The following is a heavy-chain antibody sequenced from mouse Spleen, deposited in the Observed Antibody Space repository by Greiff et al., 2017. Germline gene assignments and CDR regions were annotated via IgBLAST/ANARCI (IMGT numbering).Heavy chain of an antibody. CDR1: GFTFSSYA. J-gene: IGHJ3*01. CDR3: ARHGGDYDGIAY. Sequence: EVKLVESGGGLVKLGGSLKLSCAASGFTFSSYAMSWVRQTPEKRLEWVATISSGGGNTYYPDSVKGRFTISRDNAKNTLYLQMSSLKSEDTAMYYCARHGGDYDGIAYWGQGTLVTVSA. CDR2: ISSGGGNT. V-gene: IGHV5-9*04. D-gene: IGHD2-4*01.